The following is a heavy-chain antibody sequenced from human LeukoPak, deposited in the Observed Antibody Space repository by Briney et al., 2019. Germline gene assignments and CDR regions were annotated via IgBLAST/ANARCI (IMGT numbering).Heavy chain of an antibody. CDR2: ISAGGGST. Sequence: GGSLRLSCAASGFTFSSHAMSWVRQAPGKGLDRVSTISAGGGSTYYADSVKGRFTISRDNSKNTLYLQVTSLRAEDTAVYYCAKLGGAGYGYFDYWGQGTLVTVSS. V-gene: IGHV3-23*01. D-gene: IGHD5-18*01. CDR1: GFTFSSHA. CDR3: AKLGGAGYGYFDY. J-gene: IGHJ4*02.